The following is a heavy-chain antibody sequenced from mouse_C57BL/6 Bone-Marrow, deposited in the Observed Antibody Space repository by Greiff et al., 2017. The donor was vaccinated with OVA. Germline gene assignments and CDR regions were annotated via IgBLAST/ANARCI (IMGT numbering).Heavy chain of an antibody. Sequence: VQLQQSGAELVRPGASVKLSCKASGYTFTDYYINWVKQRPGQGLEWIARIYPGSDNTYYNEKFKGKATLTAEKSSSTAYMQLSSLTSEDSAVYFCARADYYGSSYDAMDYWGQGTSVTVSS. CDR3: ARADYYGSSYDAMDY. V-gene: IGHV1-76*01. CDR1: GYTFTDYY. CDR2: IYPGSDNT. D-gene: IGHD1-1*01. J-gene: IGHJ4*01.